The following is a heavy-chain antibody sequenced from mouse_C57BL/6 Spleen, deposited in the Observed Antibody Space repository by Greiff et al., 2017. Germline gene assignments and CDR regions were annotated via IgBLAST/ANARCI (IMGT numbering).Heavy chain of an antibody. CDR2: INPNNGGT. V-gene: IGHV1-22*01. J-gene: IGHJ4*01. CDR1: GYTFTDYN. D-gene: IGHD2-3*01. Sequence: EVQRVESGPALVKPGASVKMSCKASGYTFTDYNMHWVKQSHGKSLEWIGYINPNNGGTSYNQKFKGKATLTVNKYSSTAYMELRSLTSEDSAVYYWARGYDDYYAMDYWGQGTSVTVSS. CDR3: ARGYDDYYAMDY.